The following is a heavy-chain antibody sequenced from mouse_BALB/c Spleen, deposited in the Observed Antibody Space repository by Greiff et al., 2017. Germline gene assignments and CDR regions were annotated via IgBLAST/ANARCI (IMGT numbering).Heavy chain of an antibody. CDR3: ARAHHYYGSSYGDY. CDR2: ISSGSSTI. CDR1: GFTFSSFG. Sequence: EVQLVESGGGLVKPGGSLKLSCAASGFTFSSFGMHWVRQAPEKGLEWVAYISSGSSTIYYADTVKGRFTISRDNPKNTLFLQMTSLRSEDTAMYYCARAHHYYGSSYGDYWGQGTTLTVSS. V-gene: IGHV5-17*02. D-gene: IGHD1-1*01. J-gene: IGHJ2*01.